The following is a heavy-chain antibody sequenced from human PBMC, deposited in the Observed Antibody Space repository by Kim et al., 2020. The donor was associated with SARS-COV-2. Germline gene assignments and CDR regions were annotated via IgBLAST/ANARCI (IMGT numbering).Heavy chain of an antibody. CDR2: INHSGST. CDR3: ARGPFSNYYGSGRYPRWGWFDR. Sequence: SETLSLTCAVYGGSFSGYYWSWIRQPPGKGLEWIGEINHSGSTNYNPSLKSRVTISVDTSKNQFSLKLSSVTAADTAVYYCARGPFSNYYGSGRYPRWGWFDRWGQGTLVTVSS. J-gene: IGHJ5*02. V-gene: IGHV4-34*01. CDR1: GGSFSGYY. D-gene: IGHD3-10*01.